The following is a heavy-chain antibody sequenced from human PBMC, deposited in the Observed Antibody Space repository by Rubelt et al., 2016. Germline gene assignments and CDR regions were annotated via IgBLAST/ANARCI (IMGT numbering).Heavy chain of an antibody. V-gene: IGHV4-39*02. CDR3: ARLDGSGYLGIGY. Sequence: QLQLQESGPGLVKPSETLSLTCTVSGGSISSSSYYWGWIRQPPGKGLEWIGSIYYSGSTYYNPSLKSRVTISVDTSENTLSLKLTSGTAADTALYYCARLDGSGYLGIGYWSQGTLVTVSS. J-gene: IGHJ4*02. CDR1: GGSISSSSYY. CDR2: IYYSGST. D-gene: IGHD3-10*01.